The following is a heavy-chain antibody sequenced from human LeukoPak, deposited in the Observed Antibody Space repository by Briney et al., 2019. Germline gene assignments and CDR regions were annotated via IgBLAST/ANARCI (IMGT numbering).Heavy chain of an antibody. J-gene: IGHJ4*02. CDR2: INPNSGGT. D-gene: IGHD6-13*01. Sequence: ASVKVSCKASGYTFTGYYMHWVRQAPGQGLEWIGWINPNSGGTNYAQKFQGRVTMTRDTSISTAYMELSRLRSDDTAVYYCARVGGSSSWYYFDYWGQGTLVTVSS. CDR3: ARVGGSSSWYYFDY. CDR1: GYTFTGYY. V-gene: IGHV1-2*02.